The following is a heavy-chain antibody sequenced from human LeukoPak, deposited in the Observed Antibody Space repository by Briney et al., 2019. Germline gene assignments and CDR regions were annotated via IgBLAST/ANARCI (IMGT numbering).Heavy chain of an antibody. Sequence: PGGSLRLSCAASGFTFSNAWMSWVRQAPGKGLEWVAFIRYDGSNKYYADSVKGRFTISRDNSKNTLYLQMNSLRAEDTAVYYCAKSGRIAARPHYHYYYYMDVWGKGTTVTVSS. CDR2: IRYDGSNK. J-gene: IGHJ6*03. CDR1: GFTFSNAW. CDR3: AKSGRIAARPHYHYYYYMDV. D-gene: IGHD6-6*01. V-gene: IGHV3-30*02.